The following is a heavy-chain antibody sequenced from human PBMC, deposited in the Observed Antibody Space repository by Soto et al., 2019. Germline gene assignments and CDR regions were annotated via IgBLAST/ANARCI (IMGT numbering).Heavy chain of an antibody. V-gene: IGHV1-69*12. D-gene: IGHD2-8*01. CDR2: IMPIFRTP. CDR3: ARGNDRPQCGGNYYYSLDV. Sequence: QVQLEQSGAEVKKPGSSVKVSCKASGGTFATSAITWVRQAPGQGLGWMGGIMPIFRTPDDAQKFQGRVTVSADESMSIAYMELSGLRSDDTAVYYCARGNDRPQCGGNYYYSLDVWGQGTTITVSS. CDR1: GGTFATSA. J-gene: IGHJ6*02.